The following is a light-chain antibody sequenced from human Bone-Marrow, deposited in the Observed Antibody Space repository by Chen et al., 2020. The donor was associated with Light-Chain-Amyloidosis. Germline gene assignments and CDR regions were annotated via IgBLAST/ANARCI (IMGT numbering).Light chain of an antibody. CDR1: QSVGNY. CDR3: QQRTNWLT. CDR2: DAS. V-gene: IGKV3-11*01. Sequence: EIVLTQSPATLSLSPGERATLSCRASQSVGNYLAWYQQKPGQAPRLLIYDASNRATGIPARFSGSGSGTDFTLTLSSLDPEDFAVYYCQQRTNWLTFRGGTRVES. J-gene: IGKJ4*01.